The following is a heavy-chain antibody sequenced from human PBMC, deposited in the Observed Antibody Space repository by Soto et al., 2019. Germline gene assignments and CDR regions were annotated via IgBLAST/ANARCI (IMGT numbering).Heavy chain of an antibody. Sequence: QVQLQESGPGLVKPSETLSLTCTVSGGSISSYYWSWSRQPPGKGLEWSGYIYYSGSTNYNPSLKSRVTISVDTSKNQFSRKLSSVTAADTAVYYCARCAQRCWSGYGDWFDPWGQGTLVPVSS. CDR3: ARCAQRCWSGYGDWFDP. D-gene: IGHD3-3*01. CDR1: GGSISSYY. J-gene: IGHJ5*02. CDR2: IYYSGST. V-gene: IGHV4-59*01.